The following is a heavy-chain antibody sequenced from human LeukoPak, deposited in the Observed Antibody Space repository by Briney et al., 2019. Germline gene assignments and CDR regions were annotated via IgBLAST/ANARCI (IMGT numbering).Heavy chain of an antibody. J-gene: IGHJ4*02. Sequence: ASVKVSCKVSGYSLTELSMHWVRQAPGKGLEWMGGFDPEDGETIYAQKFQGRVTMTEDTSTDTAYMELSSLRSEDTAVYYCATYDSIAAAGTVFDYWGQGTLATVSS. CDR2: FDPEDGET. V-gene: IGHV1-24*01. CDR3: ATYDSIAAAGTVFDY. CDR1: GYSLTELS. D-gene: IGHD6-13*01.